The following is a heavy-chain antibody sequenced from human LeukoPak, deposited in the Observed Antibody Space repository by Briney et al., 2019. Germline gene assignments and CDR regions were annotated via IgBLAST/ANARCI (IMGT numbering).Heavy chain of an antibody. D-gene: IGHD3-3*01. V-gene: IGHV4-4*07. Sequence: SETLSLTCTVSGGSISSYYWSWIRQPAGKGLEWIGRIYTSGSTNYNPSLKSRVTMSVDTSKNQFSLKLSSVTAADTAVYYCARVIVETIFGVGRSGYFDYWGQGTLVTVSS. J-gene: IGHJ4*02. CDR3: ARVIVETIFGVGRSGYFDY. CDR2: IYTSGST. CDR1: GGSISSYY.